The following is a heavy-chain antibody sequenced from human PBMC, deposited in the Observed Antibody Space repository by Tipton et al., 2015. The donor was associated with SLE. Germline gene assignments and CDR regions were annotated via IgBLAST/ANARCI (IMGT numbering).Heavy chain of an antibody. V-gene: IGHV4-59*01. CDR1: GGSISSYC. CDR2: IYYSGST. J-gene: IGHJ5*02. CDR3: ARDGEGYNWFDP. D-gene: IGHD3-10*01. Sequence: TLSLTCTVSGGSISSYCWSWIRQPPGKGLEWIGYIYYSGSTNYNPSLKSRVTISVDTSKNQFSLKLSSVTAADTAVYYCARDGEGYNWFDPWGQGTLVTVSS.